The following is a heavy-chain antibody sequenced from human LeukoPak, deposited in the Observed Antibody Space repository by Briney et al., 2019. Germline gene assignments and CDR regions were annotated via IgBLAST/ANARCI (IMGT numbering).Heavy chain of an antibody. CDR1: GLTFSSYA. CDR3: AKNFYGDYNFFFDY. V-gene: IGHV3-23*01. D-gene: IGHD4-17*01. Sequence: GGSLRLSCAVSGLTFSSYALAWVRQAPGKGLEWVSAISGSGGTTYYADSVKGHFTISRDNSKNTLYLQMNSLRAEDTAVYYCAKNFYGDYNFFFDYWGQGTLVTVSS. CDR2: ISGSGGTT. J-gene: IGHJ4*02.